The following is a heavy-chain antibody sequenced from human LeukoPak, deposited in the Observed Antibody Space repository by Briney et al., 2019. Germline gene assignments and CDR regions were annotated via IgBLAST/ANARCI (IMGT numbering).Heavy chain of an antibody. Sequence: GGSLRLSCAASGFTYSRFAMHWVRQAPGKGLEWVAVTSYDGVLKYYADSVKGRFTISRDHSKNTLYLQMNSLRVEDTAVYYCARAEFHYYYMDVWGKGTTVTVSS. CDR3: ARAEFHYYYMDV. D-gene: IGHD3-10*01. V-gene: IGHV3-30-3*01. CDR1: GFTYSRFA. CDR2: TSYDGVLK. J-gene: IGHJ6*03.